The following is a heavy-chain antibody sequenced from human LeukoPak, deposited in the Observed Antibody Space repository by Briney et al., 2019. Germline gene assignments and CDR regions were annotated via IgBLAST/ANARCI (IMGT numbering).Heavy chain of an antibody. CDR3: ASGGGWVFNN. D-gene: IGHD6-19*01. V-gene: IGHV3-7*01. CDR2: INQDGSEK. CDR1: GFPFSSHW. J-gene: IGHJ4*02. Sequence: GGSLRLSCAASGFPFSSHWLSWFRQSPGKGLEWVAHINQDGSEKYYVDSVKGRFTISRDNARNSQYLQMNSLRAEDTAVYYCASGGGWVFNNWGQGTLVTVSS.